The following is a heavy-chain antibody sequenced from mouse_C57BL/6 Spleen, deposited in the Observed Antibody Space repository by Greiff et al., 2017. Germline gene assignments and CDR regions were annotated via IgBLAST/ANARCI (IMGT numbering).Heavy chain of an antibody. V-gene: IGHV1-4*01. CDR3: ARGPSLYFDY. CDR2: INPSSGYT. J-gene: IGHJ2*01. CDR1: GYTFTSYT. Sequence: QVQLKESGAELARPGASVKMSCKASGYTFTSYTMHWVKQRPGQGLEWIGYINPSSGYTKYNQTFKDKATLTADKSSSTAYMQLSSLTSEDSAVYYCARGPSLYFDYWGQGTTLTVSS.